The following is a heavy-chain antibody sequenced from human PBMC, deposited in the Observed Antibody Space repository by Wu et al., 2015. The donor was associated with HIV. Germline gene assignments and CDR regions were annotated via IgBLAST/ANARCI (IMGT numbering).Heavy chain of an antibody. Sequence: QVQLVQSGGEVKKPGASVKVSCKASGYSFVRYSLNWVRQAPGQGLEWMGRILAVFGKSIYAQKFQGRLTITADESTSTAYMELNSLRSDDTAVYYCASSSLGYYLPFDYVGPGNAGHRLL. CDR3: ASSSLGYYLPFDY. V-gene: IGHV1-69*15. CDR2: ILAVFGKS. J-gene: IGHJ4*02. CDR1: GYSFVRYS. D-gene: IGHD3-3*01.